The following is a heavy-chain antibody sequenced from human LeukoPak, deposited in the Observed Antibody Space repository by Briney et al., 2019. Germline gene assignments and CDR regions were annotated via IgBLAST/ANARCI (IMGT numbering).Heavy chain of an antibody. V-gene: IGHV5-51*01. Sequence: PGETLKISCMGSGYSFTSYWIAWVRQMTGKGLEWMGIIYPGDSDTRYSPSFQGQGPNSPAKAISTAYLQCSSLKAPDTAMDYCGRQPPAVSGGYYYYMVVWGKGTTVTV. CDR1: GYSFTSYW. J-gene: IGHJ6*03. CDR2: IYPGDSDT. D-gene: IGHD3-16*01. CDR3: GRQPPAVSGGYYYYMVV.